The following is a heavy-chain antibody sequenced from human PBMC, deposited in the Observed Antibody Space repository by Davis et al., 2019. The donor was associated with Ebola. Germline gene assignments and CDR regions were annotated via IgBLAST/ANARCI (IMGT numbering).Heavy chain of an antibody. CDR2: INPNSGGT. J-gene: IGHJ4*02. CDR1: GYTFTGYY. V-gene: IGHV1-2*02. Sequence: ASVKVSCKASGYTFTGYYMHWVRQAPGQGLEWMGWINPNSGGTNYAQKFQGRVTMTRDTSISTAYMELSRLRSDDTAVYYCARACVSKRWLQWGMWYYFDYWGQGTLVTVSS. D-gene: IGHD5-24*01. CDR3: ARACVSKRWLQWGMWYYFDY.